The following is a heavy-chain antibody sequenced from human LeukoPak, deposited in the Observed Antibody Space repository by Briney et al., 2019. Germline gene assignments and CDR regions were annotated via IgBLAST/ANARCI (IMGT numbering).Heavy chain of an antibody. Sequence: PSETLSLTCAVYGGSFSGYYWSWIRQPPGKGLEWIGEINHSGSTNYNPSLKSRVTISVDTSKNQFSLKPSSVTAADTAVYYCAILGYRSSTSCYFSDYWGQGTLVTVSS. V-gene: IGHV4-34*01. CDR1: GGSFSGYY. D-gene: IGHD2-2*01. CDR2: INHSGST. CDR3: AILGYRSSTSCYFSDY. J-gene: IGHJ4*02.